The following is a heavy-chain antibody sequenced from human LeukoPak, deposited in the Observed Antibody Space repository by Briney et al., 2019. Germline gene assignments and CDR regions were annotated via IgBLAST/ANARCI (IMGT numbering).Heavy chain of an antibody. CDR2: ISGSGGST. D-gene: IGHD3-10*01. J-gene: IGHJ3*02. Sequence: GGSLRLSCAASGFTFSSYATSWVRQAPGKGLEWVSAISGSGGSTYYADSVKGRFTISRDNSKNTLYLQMNSLRAEDTAVYYCAKEFRFYYGSGSYYNVGAFDIWGQGTMVTVSS. CDR1: GFTFSSYA. CDR3: AKEFRFYYGSGSYYNVGAFDI. V-gene: IGHV3-23*01.